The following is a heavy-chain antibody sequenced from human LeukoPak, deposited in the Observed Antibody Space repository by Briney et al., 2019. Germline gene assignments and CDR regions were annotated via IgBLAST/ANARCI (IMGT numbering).Heavy chain of an antibody. CDR1: GFTFSSYG. D-gene: IGHD4-11*01. CDR3: AKVLISNSNYEAYFDY. Sequence: GRSLRLSCAASGFTFSSYGMHWVRQAPGKGLEWVAVISYDGSNKYYADSVKGRFTISRDNSKNTLYLQMNSLRAEDTAVYYCAKVLISNSNYEAYFDYWGQGTLVTVSS. CDR2: ISYDGSNK. J-gene: IGHJ4*02. V-gene: IGHV3-30*12.